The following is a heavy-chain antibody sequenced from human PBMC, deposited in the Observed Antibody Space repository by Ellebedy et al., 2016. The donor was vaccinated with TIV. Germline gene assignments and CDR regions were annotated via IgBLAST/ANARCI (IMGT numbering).Heavy chain of an antibody. D-gene: IGHD3-3*01. CDR2: ISSSSSTI. CDR3: AREYYDFWSGYFNKRSYWYFDL. V-gene: IGHV3-48*02. J-gene: IGHJ2*01. Sequence: GGSLRLXXAASGFTFSSYSMNWVRQAPGKGLEWVSYISSSSSTIYYADSVKGRFTISRDNAKNSLYLQMNSLRDEDTAVYYCAREYYDFWSGYFNKRSYWYFDLWGRGTLVTVSS. CDR1: GFTFSSYS.